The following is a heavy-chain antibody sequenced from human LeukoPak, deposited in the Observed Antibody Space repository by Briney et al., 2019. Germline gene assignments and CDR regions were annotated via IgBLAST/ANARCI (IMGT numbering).Heavy chain of an antibody. CDR1: GFTFSSYW. J-gene: IGHJ4*02. V-gene: IGHV3-74*03. D-gene: IGHD6-19*01. CDR2: INSDGSST. CDR3: ASTSGWYEPIDY. Sequence: GGSLRLSCAASGFTFSSYWMHWVRQAPGKGLVWVSRINSDGSSTAYADSVKGRFTISRDNSKNTLYLQMNSLRAEDTAVYYCASTSGWYEPIDYWGQGTLVTVSS.